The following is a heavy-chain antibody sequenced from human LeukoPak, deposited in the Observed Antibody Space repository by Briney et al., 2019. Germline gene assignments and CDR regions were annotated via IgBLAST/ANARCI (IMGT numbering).Heavy chain of an antibody. CDR1: GVSISSGSNY. J-gene: IGHJ3*02. CDR2: IYSRGNT. CDR3: ARSDGYGLVGI. V-gene: IGHV4-39*07. Sequence: PSETLSLTCSVSGVSISSGSNYWGWIRQPPGKTLEWIGSIYSRGNTYYNPSLKSRVIILIDTAKNHYSLNLSSVTAADTAVYYCARSDGYGLVGIWGQGTMVTVSS. D-gene: IGHD3-10*01.